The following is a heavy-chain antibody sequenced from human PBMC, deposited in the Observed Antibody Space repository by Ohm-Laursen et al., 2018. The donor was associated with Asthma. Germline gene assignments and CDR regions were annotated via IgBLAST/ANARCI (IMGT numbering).Heavy chain of an antibody. D-gene: IGHD3/OR15-3a*01. J-gene: IGHJ3*02. CDR2: ISSSGSTI. CDR3: AKDRSDWLDRYAFDM. CDR1: GFTFSDYY. V-gene: IGHV3-11*01. Sequence: GSLRLSCSASGFTFSDYYMSWIRQAPGKGLEWVSYISSSGSTIYYADSVKGRFTISRDNAKNSLYLQMNSLRVEDTAVYYCAKDRSDWLDRYAFDMWGQGIMVTVSA.